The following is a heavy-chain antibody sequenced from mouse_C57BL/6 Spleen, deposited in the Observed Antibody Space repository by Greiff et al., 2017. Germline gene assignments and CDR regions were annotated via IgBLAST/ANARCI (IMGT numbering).Heavy chain of an antibody. CDR2: INYDGSST. V-gene: IGHV5-16*01. Sequence: EVKLMESEGGLVQPGSSMKLSCTASGFTFSDYYMAWVRQVPEKGLEWVANINYDGSSTYYLDSLKSRFIISRDNAKNILYLQMSSLKSEDTATYYCARERVMDYWGQGTSVTVSS. CDR3: ARERVMDY. J-gene: IGHJ4*01. CDR1: GFTFSDYY.